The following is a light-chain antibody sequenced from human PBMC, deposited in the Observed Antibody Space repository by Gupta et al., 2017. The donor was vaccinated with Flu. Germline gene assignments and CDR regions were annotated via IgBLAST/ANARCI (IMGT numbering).Light chain of an antibody. V-gene: IGLV1-47*01. CDR2: RNN. J-gene: IGLJ1*01. CDR1: NSNIGSHY. Sequence: SVTISCSGSNSNIGSHYTHWYQHLPGTAPKLLIYRNNRRPSGVPDRFSGSKSGTSASLAISGLRSEDEADYYCVTWDDSLSAYVFGPGTKVTVL. CDR3: VTWDDSLSAYV.